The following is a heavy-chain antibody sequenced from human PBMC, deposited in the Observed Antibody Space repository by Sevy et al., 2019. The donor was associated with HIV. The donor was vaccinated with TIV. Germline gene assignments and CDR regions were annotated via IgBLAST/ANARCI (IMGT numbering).Heavy chain of an antibody. D-gene: IGHD6-19*01. J-gene: IGHJ4*02. V-gene: IGHV3-13*01. CDR2: IGTAGDT. CDR1: GFTFSSYD. Sequence: GGSLRLSCAASGFTFSSYDMHWVRQATGKGLEWVSAIGTAGDTYYPGSVKGRFSISRENAKNSLFLQMNGLGAGDTAMYYCVRGRHSSGWYDYFDYWGQGTLVTVSS. CDR3: VRGRHSSGWYDYFDY.